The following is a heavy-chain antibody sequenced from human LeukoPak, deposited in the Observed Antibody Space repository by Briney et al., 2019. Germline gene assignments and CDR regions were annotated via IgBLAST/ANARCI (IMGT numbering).Heavy chain of an antibody. Sequence: GESLQISCKGSGYSFTSYWIGWARQMPGKGLEWMGIIYPGDSDTKYSPSFQGQVTISADKSISTAYLQWSSLKASDTAMYYCARLGGPAVHYYYYYGMDVWGQGTTVTVSS. J-gene: IGHJ6*02. D-gene: IGHD4-23*01. CDR2: IYPGDSDT. CDR3: ARLGGPAVHYYYYYGMDV. V-gene: IGHV5-51*01. CDR1: GYSFTSYW.